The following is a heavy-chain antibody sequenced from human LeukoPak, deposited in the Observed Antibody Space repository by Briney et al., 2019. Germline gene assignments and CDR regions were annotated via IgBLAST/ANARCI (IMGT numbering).Heavy chain of an antibody. J-gene: IGHJ2*01. CDR2: IFSSGST. Sequence: SETLSLTCTVSGGSISCYSWSWIRQPPGKGLEWIGCIFSSGSTSYNPSLKSRVNISLDTSKNQFSLKLSSVTAAVTAVDYCAREGRNYGDPYFDLWGRGTLVTVSS. CDR3: AREGRNYGDPYFDL. V-gene: IGHV4-59*01. CDR1: GGSISCYS. D-gene: IGHD4-17*01.